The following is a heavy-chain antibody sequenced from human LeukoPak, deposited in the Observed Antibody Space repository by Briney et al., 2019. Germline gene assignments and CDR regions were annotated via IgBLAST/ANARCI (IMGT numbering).Heavy chain of an antibody. CDR1: GFTFSTFA. CDR2: IFPSGGEI. CDR3: ATYRQVLLPFES. Sequence: GGSLRLSCAASGFTFSTFAMIWVRQPPGKGLEWVSSIFPSGGEIPYADSVRGRLTISRDNSKSTLSLQINSMRAEDTAIYYCATYRQVLLPFESWGQGTLVTVSS. V-gene: IGHV3-23*01. J-gene: IGHJ4*02. D-gene: IGHD2-8*02.